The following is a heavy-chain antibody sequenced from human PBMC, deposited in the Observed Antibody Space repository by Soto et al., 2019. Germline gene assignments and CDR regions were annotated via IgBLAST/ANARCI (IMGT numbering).Heavy chain of an antibody. V-gene: IGHV3-33*01. CDR2: VYYDGHNK. Sequence: QVQLVESGGGVVQPGRSLRLSCAASGFTFSMYGMHWVRQAPGKGLEWMATVYYDGHNKYYTDSVRGRFTISRDNSKNMLNLQMNSLRAEDTAVYYCARDPPTTLGSFDIWGRGTMVTVSS. CDR3: ARDPPTTLGSFDI. D-gene: IGHD7-27*01. J-gene: IGHJ3*02. CDR1: GFTFSMYG.